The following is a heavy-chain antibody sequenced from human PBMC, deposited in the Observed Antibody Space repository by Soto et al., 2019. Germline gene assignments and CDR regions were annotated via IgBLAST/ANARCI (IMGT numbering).Heavy chain of an antibody. J-gene: IGHJ4*02. CDR1: GFTFSSYA. D-gene: IGHD5-18*01. CDR2: ISYDGSNK. Sequence: GGSLRLSCAASGFTFSSYAMHWVRQAPGKGLEWVAVISYDGSNKYYADSVKGRFTISRDNSKNTLYLQMNSLRAEDTAVYYCARDGDTAMVDENLDYWGQGTLVTVSS. V-gene: IGHV3-30-3*01. CDR3: ARDGDTAMVDENLDY.